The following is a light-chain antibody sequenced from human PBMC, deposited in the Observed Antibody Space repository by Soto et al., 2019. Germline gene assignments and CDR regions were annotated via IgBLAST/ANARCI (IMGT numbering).Light chain of an antibody. CDR2: DAS. CDR3: QQRSNWLMYT. Sequence: EIVLTQSQATRSLSPGEKATLSCRASQSVSSYLAWYQQKPGQAPRLLIYDASNRATGIPARFSGSGSGTDFTLTISSLEPEDFAVYYCQQRSNWLMYTFGQGTKLEIK. J-gene: IGKJ2*01. CDR1: QSVSSY. V-gene: IGKV3-11*01.